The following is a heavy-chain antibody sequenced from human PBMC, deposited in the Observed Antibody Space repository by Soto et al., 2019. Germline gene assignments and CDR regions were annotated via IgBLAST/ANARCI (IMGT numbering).Heavy chain of an antibody. V-gene: IGHV4-4*02. Sequence: QVQLQESGPGLVKPSGTLSLTCAVSGGSISSSNWWTWVRQPPGKGLEWIGEIHHSGSTNYNPSLKSRVTISVDKSNNQFSLKLSSVTAADTAVYYCARRDSSGYYRFDYWGQGTLVTVSS. CDR2: IHHSGST. J-gene: IGHJ4*02. D-gene: IGHD3-22*01. CDR1: GGSISSSNW. CDR3: ARRDSSGYYRFDY.